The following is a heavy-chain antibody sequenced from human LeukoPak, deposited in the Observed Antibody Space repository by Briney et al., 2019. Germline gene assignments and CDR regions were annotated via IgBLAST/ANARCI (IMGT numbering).Heavy chain of an antibody. D-gene: IGHD5/OR15-5a*01. J-gene: IGHJ3*02. CDR1: GGSISSSSYY. Sequence: SETLSLTCTVSGGSISSSSYYWGWIRQPPGKGLEWIGSIYYSGSTYYNPSLKSRVTISVDTSKNQFSLKLSSVTAADTAVYYCARDPLPSGVSTLGGFDIWGQGTMVTVSS. CDR3: ARDPLPSGVSTLGGFDI. CDR2: IYYSGST. V-gene: IGHV4-39*07.